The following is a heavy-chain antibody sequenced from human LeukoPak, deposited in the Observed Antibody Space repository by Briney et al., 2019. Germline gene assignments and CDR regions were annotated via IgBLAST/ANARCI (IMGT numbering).Heavy chain of an antibody. CDR2: ISWNSGSI. D-gene: IGHD3-10*01. CDR3: AKDLYGSGSYPAFDI. V-gene: IGHV3-9*01. J-gene: IGHJ3*02. CDR1: GFTFDDYA. Sequence: GGSLRLSCAASGFTFDDYAMHWVRQAPGKGLEWVSGISWNSGSIGYADSVKGRFTISRDNAKNSLYLQMNSLRAEDTALYYCAKDLYGSGSYPAFDIWGQGTMVTVSS.